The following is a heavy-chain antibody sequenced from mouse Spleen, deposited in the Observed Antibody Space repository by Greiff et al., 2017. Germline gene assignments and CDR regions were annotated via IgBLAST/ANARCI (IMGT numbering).Heavy chain of an antibody. CDR2: ISSGGGNT. CDR3: ARHGGIHYDYYFDY. CDR1: GFTFSSYA. V-gene: IGHV5-9*04. J-gene: IGHJ2*01. Sequence: EVKVEESGGGLVKLGGSLKLSCAASGFTFSSYAMSWVRQTPEKRLEWVATISSGGGNTYYPDSVKGRFTISRDNAKNTLYLQMSSLKSEDTAMYYCARHGGIHYDYYFDYWGQGTTLTVSS. D-gene: IGHD2-4*01.